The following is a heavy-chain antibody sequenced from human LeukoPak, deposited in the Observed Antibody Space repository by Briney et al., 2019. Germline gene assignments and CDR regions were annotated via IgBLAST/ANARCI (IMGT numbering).Heavy chain of an antibody. D-gene: IGHD3-9*01. V-gene: IGHV3-74*01. J-gene: IGHJ4*02. CDR3: ARDSDWLLFDY. CDR2: IHREGTTT. CDR1: GFTFSAYW. Sequence: GSLTLSCAASGFTFSAYWMHWIRQVPGKGLVWVSRIHREGTTTIYADSVKGRFTISRDNGKNTLYLHMNSLRADDTAVYYCARDSDWLLFDYWGQGTLVTVSS.